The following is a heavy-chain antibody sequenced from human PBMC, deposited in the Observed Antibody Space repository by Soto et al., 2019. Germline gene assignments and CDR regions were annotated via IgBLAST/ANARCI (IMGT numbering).Heavy chain of an antibody. CDR3: ASAIDYRYCIGRSCSYLDF. V-gene: IGHV4-34*01. D-gene: IGHD2-15*01. CDR1: GGSLSGYY. Sequence: PSETLSLTCAVYGGSLSGYYWSWIRQPPRKRLEWIGEINYRGSTNYNPSLTSRVTISVDTSKNQFSLKLSSVTVADTAVYYFASAIDYRYCIGRSCSYLDFWCQGALVTVSS. J-gene: IGHJ4*02. CDR2: INYRGST.